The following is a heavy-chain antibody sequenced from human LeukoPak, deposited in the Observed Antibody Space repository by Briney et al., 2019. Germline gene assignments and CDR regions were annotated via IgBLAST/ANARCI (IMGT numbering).Heavy chain of an antibody. D-gene: IGHD6-19*01. V-gene: IGHV3-21*01. CDR1: GFTFSSYS. J-gene: IGHJ3*02. CDR3: ARDTGSGWYGAFDI. CDR2: ISSSSSYI. Sequence: PGGSLRLSCAASGFTFSSYSMNWVRQAPGKGLEWVSSISSSSSYIYYADSVKGRFTISRDNAKNSLYLQMNSLRAEDTAVYYCARDTGSGWYGAFDIWGQGTMVTVSS.